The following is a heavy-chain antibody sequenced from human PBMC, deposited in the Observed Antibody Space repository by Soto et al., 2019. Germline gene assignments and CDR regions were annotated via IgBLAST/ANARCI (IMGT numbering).Heavy chain of an antibody. D-gene: IGHD4-4*01. CDR1: GGSISSSSYY. V-gene: IGHV4-61*01. Sequence: SETLSLTCTVSGGSISSSSYYWTWIRQSPEMGLEWIGYIYYTGNTNNNPSLRSRITISIDRSKNQFSLKLSSVTAADTAVYYCAREIGYSNYGYNWFDPWGQGTLVTVSS. CDR2: IYYTGNT. J-gene: IGHJ5*02. CDR3: AREIGYSNYGYNWFDP.